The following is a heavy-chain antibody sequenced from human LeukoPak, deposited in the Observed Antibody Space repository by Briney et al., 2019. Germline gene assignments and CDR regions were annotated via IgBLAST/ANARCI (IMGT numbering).Heavy chain of an antibody. V-gene: IGHV4-59*01. J-gene: IGHJ4*02. CDR3: ARGPDYDSSGYYPFDW. CDR1: GGSISSYY. Sequence: SETLSLTCTVSGGSISSYYWSWIRQPPGKGLDWIGYIYYSGSTNYNPSLKSRVTISVDTSKNQFSLKLSSVTVADTAVYYCARGPDYDSSGYYPFDWWGQGTLVTVSS. CDR2: IYYSGST. D-gene: IGHD3-22*01.